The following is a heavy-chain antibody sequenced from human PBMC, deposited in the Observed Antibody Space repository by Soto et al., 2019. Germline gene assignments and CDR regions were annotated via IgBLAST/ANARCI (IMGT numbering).Heavy chain of an antibody. CDR1: GGSISSHY. CDR2: IYYSGST. Sequence: SETLSLTCTVSGGSISSHYWSWIRRPPGKGLEWIGYIYYSGSTNYNPSLKSRVTISVDTSKNQFSLKLSSVTAADTAVYYCARDRYYDFWSGYNYGMDVWGQGTTVTV. J-gene: IGHJ6*02. CDR3: ARDRYYDFWSGYNYGMDV. D-gene: IGHD3-3*01. V-gene: IGHV4-59*11.